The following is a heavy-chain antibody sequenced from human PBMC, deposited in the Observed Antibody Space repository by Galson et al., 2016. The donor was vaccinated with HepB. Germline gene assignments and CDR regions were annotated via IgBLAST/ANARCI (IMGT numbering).Heavy chain of an antibody. J-gene: IGHJ4*02. V-gene: IGHV3-66*02. Sequence: SLRLSCAASGFTVSGNWMSWVRQAPGKGLEWVSTSQRDGDTYYADSVMGRFTIYRDNSENTLYLQMSNLRPDDTAVYYCAGVSRFQVDHWGQGTLATVSS. D-gene: IGHD5/OR15-5a*01. CDR1: GFTVSGNW. CDR2: SQRDGDT. CDR3: AGVSRFQVDH.